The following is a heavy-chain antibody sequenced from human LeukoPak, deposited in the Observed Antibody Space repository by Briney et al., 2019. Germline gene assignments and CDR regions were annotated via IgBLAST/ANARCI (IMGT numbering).Heavy chain of an antibody. CDR2: IYYSGST. V-gene: IGHV4-59*01. J-gene: IGHJ5*02. CDR3: AGGELAPSWFDP. CDR1: GGSISSYY. D-gene: IGHD6-13*01. Sequence: SETLSLTCTVTGGSISSYYWSWIRQPPGKGLEWIGYIYYSGSTNYNPSLKSRVTISVDTSKNQFSLKLSSVTAADTAVYYCAGGELAPSWFDPWGPGTLVTVSS.